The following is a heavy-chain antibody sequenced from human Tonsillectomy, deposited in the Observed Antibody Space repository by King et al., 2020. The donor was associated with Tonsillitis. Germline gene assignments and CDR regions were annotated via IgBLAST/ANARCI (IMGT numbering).Heavy chain of an antibody. CDR3: GTMIEVATAEYFQH. CDR1: GGSISSSSYY. CDR2: IYYSGST. Sequence: QLQESGPGLVKPSETLSLTCTVSGGSISSSSYYWGWIRQPPGKGLEWIGSIYYSGSTYYNPSLKSRVTISVDTSKNQFSLKLSSVTAADTAVYYCGTMIEVATAEYFQHWGQGTLVTVSS. V-gene: IGHV4-39*07. D-gene: IGHD3-22*01. J-gene: IGHJ1*01.